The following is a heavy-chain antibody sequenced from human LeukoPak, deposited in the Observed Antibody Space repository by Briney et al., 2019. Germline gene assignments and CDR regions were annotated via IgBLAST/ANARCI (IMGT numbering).Heavy chain of an antibody. D-gene: IGHD5-18*01. CDR3: ARDGRQDTAMLY. CDR2: INHSGST. J-gene: IGHJ4*02. Sequence: SETLSLTCAVYGGSFSGYYWSWIRQPPGKGLEWIGEINHSGSTNYNPSLKSRVTISVDTSKNQFSLKLSSVTAADTAVYYCARDGRQDTAMLYWGQGTLVTVSS. V-gene: IGHV4-34*01. CDR1: GGSFSGYY.